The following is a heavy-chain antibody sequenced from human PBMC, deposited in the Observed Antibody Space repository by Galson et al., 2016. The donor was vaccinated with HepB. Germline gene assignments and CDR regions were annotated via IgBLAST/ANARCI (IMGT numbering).Heavy chain of an antibody. Sequence: SLRLSCAASGFTFSRYGMHWVRQAPGKGLQWVAVISYDESNKSYGDSVKGRFTISRDNSKNTLYLQMHSLRVEDTAVYDCVARDGYTADYWGQGTLVTVSS. J-gene: IGHJ4*02. CDR1: GFTFSRYG. D-gene: IGHD5-24*01. CDR3: VARDGYTADY. CDR2: ISYDESNK. V-gene: IGHV3-30*03.